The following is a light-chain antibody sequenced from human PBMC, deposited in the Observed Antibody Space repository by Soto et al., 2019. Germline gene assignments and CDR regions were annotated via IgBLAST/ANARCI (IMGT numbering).Light chain of an antibody. V-gene: IGKV1-5*03. Sequence: DIQMTQSPSTLSASVGDRVTITCRASQSISDWLAWYQQKPGKAPKFLIYQASNLESGVPSRFSGSGSGTEFTLTISSVQPDDFATYYCQYYDSYSWTFGQGTQVEIK. J-gene: IGKJ1*01. CDR2: QAS. CDR1: QSISDW. CDR3: QYYDSYSWT.